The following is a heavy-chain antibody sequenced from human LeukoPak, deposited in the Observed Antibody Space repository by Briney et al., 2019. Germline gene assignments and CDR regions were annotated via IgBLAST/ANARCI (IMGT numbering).Heavy chain of an antibody. CDR3: ARDRPSGYDYVWGSYRYGTLDY. D-gene: IGHD3-16*02. J-gene: IGHJ4*02. Sequence: GGSLRLSCAASGFTFSSHWMSWVRQAPGKGLEWVANIKKDGSEKYYVDAVKGRFTISRDNAKTSLYLQMNSLRAEDTAVYFCARDRPSGYDYVWGSYRYGTLDYWGQGTLVTVSS. V-gene: IGHV3-7*03. CDR1: GFTFSSHW. CDR2: IKKDGSEK.